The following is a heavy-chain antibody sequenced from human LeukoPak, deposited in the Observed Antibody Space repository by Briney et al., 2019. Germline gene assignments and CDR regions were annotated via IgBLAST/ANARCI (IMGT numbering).Heavy chain of an antibody. CDR1: GGSISSSSYY. D-gene: IGHD2-21*02. V-gene: IGHV4-39*01. CDR3: ARLVVVTATTDY. CDR2: IYYSGST. Sequence: PSEPLSLTCTVSGGSISSSSYYWGWIRQPPGKGLEWIGSIYYSGSTYYNPSLKSRVTISVDTSKNQFSLKLSSVTAADTAVYYCARLVVVTATTDYWGQGTLVTVSS. J-gene: IGHJ4*02.